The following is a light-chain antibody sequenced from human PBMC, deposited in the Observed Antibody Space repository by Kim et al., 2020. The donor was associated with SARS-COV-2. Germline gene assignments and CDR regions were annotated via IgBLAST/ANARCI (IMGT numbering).Light chain of an antibody. V-gene: IGLV2-23*02. Sequence: QSALTQPASVSGSPGQSITISCTGTSSDVGSYDLVSWYQRHPGKAPQLLIFGVSQRPSRVSFRFSGSKSGNTASLTISGLQAEDEADYYCCSYAGSSAPYVFGTGTKVTVL. CDR1: SSDVGSYDL. J-gene: IGLJ1*01. CDR3: CSYAGSSAPYV. CDR2: GVS.